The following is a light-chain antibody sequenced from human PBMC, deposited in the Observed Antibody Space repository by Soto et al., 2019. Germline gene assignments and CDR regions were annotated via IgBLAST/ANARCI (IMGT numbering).Light chain of an antibody. CDR1: SYNIGSNY. J-gene: IGLJ2*01. CDR3: AAWDDSLSGL. V-gene: IGLV1-47*01. Sequence: VVTQPPSASGTPGQRVTISCSGSSYNIGSNYVYWYQQLPGTAPKLLIYRNDQRPSGVPDRFSGSKSGTSASLAISGLRTEDEADYYCAAWDDSLSGLFGGGTQLTVL. CDR2: RND.